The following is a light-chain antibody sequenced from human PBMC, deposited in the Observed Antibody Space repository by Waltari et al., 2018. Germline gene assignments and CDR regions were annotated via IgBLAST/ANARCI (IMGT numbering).Light chain of an antibody. CDR3: CSYAGSYTLV. CDR2: DVS. CDR1: SSYVGGYNY. Sequence: QSALTQPRSVSGSPGQSVNISCTGTSSYVGGYNYVPWYQQHPGKAPKLMIYDVSKRPSGVPDRFSGSKSGNTASLTISGLQAEDEADYYCCSYAGSYTLVFGGGTKLTVL. J-gene: IGLJ2*01. V-gene: IGLV2-11*01.